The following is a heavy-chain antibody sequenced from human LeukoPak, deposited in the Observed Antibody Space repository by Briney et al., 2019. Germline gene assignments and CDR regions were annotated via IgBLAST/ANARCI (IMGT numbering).Heavy chain of an antibody. CDR2: VYYSGTT. CDR3: ARLATIRGKSPDY. CDR1: GGSISSSSYY. D-gene: IGHD5-24*01. V-gene: IGHV4-39*01. J-gene: IGHJ4*02. Sequence: PSETLSLTCTVSGGSISSSSYYWGWIRQPPGKGLQWIGTVYYSGTTYYDPSLKSRVTISVDTSKNQFSLRLNSVTAAGTAVYYCARLATIRGKSPDYWGQGTLVTVSS.